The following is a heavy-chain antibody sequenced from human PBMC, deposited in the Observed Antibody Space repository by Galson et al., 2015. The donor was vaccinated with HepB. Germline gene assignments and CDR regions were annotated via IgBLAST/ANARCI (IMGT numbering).Heavy chain of an antibody. D-gene: IGHD6-6*01. J-gene: IGHJ4*02. CDR3: ARVDYSRSPNHFLYFDY. Sequence: QSGAEVKKPGESLKISCQGSGYSFTTYWIGWVRQMPGKGLEWMGIIYPGDSDTRYSPSFQGQVIISVGKSIRTAYVQWSSLQASDSAKYYCARVDYSRSPNHFLYFDYWGQGTLVTFSS. V-gene: IGHV5-51*01. CDR1: GYSFTTYW. CDR2: IYPGDSDT.